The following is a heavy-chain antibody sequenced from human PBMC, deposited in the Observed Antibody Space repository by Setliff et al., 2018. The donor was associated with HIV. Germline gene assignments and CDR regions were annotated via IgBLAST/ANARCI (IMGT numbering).Heavy chain of an antibody. CDR2: IYYSGAT. J-gene: IGHJ4*02. Sequence: TETLSLTCTVSGGSMSSSSYYWGWIRQTPDKGLEWIGIIYYSGATYYNPSLTSRVTISVDTSRNQFSLKLRSVTAADTAAYYCARLGYVSGGFYKTPGPYYFDYWGQGALVTVSS. D-gene: IGHD3-10*01. CDR1: GGSMSSSSYY. CDR3: ARLGYVSGGFYKTPGPYYFDY. V-gene: IGHV4-39*01.